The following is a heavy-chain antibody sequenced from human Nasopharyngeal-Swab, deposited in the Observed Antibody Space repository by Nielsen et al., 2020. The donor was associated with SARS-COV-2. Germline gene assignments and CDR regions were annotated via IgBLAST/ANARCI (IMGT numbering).Heavy chain of an antibody. D-gene: IGHD6-25*01. CDR2: TYYNGNT. V-gene: IGHV4-39*01. Sequence: SETLSLTCTVSGASIAYRTFYWGWIRQPPGKGLEWFGNTYYNGNTYQNPSPKSRLTLSVDKSKNQFSLQLSSVTAADTAVYYCVRSSRRYYFDYWAQGTQVTVSS. CDR3: VRSSRRYYFDY. J-gene: IGHJ4*02. CDR1: GASIAYRTFY.